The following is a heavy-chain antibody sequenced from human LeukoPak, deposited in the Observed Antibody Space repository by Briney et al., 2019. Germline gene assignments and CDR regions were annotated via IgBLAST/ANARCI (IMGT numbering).Heavy chain of an antibody. V-gene: IGHV1-46*01. CDR2: IDASGGST. CDR3: ARNSGSGFDY. J-gene: IGHJ4*02. CDR1: GYTFTSYY. D-gene: IGHD2-15*01. Sequence: VASAKVSCKASGYTFTSYYIVWVRQAPGQGLEWMGRIDASGGSTSYTQKFQGRVTMTRGTCTSTVYMELSSLISEDTAVYYCARNSGSGFDYWGQGTLATVSS.